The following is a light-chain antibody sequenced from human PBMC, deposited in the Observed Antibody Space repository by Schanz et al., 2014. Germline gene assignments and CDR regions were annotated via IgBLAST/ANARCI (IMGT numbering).Light chain of an antibody. V-gene: IGKV3-15*01. CDR1: QSVSTN. CDR2: GAS. Sequence: IAVTQSPATLSVSPGESATLSCRASQSVSTNLAWYQQKPGQAPRLLIYGASTRATGIQARFSGSGSGTEFTLTISSLEPEDFAVYYCQQRDNWPLLTFGGGTKVEIK. J-gene: IGKJ4*01. CDR3: QQRDNWPLLT.